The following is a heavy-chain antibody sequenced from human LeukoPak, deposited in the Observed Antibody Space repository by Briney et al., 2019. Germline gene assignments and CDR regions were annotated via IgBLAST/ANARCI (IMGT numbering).Heavy chain of an antibody. CDR2: INPNSGGT. CDR1: GYTFTGYY. J-gene: IGHJ4*02. CDR3: ASIPVSNDYGDYDWGC. Sequence: ASVKVSCKASGYTFTGYYMHWVRQAPGQGLEWMGWINPNSGGTNYAQKFQGRVTMTRDTSISTAYMELSRLRSDDTAVYYCASIPVSNDYGDYDWGCWGQGTLVTVYS. D-gene: IGHD4-17*01. V-gene: IGHV1-2*02.